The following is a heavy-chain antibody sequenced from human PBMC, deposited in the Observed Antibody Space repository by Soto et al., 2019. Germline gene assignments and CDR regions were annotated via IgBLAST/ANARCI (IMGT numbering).Heavy chain of an antibody. V-gene: IGHV4-59*08. CDR3: AINADV. CDR2: IYDSGS. D-gene: IGHD2-8*01. CDR1: GASFSGHF. Sequence: SETLSLTCTVSGASFSGHFWSWIRQPPGKGLEWIAYIYDSGSNYNPSLKSRVTISVDTSKNQFSLKLRSLIAADSAVYYCAINADVWGQGTTVTVS. J-gene: IGHJ6*02.